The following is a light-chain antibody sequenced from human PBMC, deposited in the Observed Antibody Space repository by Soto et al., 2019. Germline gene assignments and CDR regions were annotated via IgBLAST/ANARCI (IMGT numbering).Light chain of an antibody. CDR3: QQYDSWPPPWT. CDR1: QSVSSSY. V-gene: IGKV3-20*01. J-gene: IGKJ1*01. CDR2: GAS. Sequence: EIVLTQSPDTLSLSPGERATLSCKASQSVSSSYLAWYQQKPGQAPRLLIYGASTRATDIPARFSGSGSETDFTLTISSLQFEDFAVYFCQQYDSWPPPWTFGQGTKVDI.